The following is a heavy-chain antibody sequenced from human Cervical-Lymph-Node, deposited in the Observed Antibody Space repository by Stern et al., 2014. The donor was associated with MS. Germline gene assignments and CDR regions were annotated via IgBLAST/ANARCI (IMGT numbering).Heavy chain of an antibody. V-gene: IGHV5-51*01. D-gene: IGHD2/OR15-2a*01. CDR2: VYPGDSDT. CDR3: ARQRRRGIYPFDY. CDR1: GYNFTNYW. Sequence: EMQLVESGAEVKKPGDSLKISCKGSGYNFTNYWIAWVRQMPGKGLEWMGIVYPGDSDTSYSPSFQGHVTISADKSITTAYLQWGSLMASDTAIYYCARQRRRGIYPFDYWGQGTLVTVSS. J-gene: IGHJ4*02.